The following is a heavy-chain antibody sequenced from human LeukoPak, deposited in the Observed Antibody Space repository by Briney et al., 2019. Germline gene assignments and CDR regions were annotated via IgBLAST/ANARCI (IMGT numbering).Heavy chain of an antibody. D-gene: IGHD2-15*01. CDR2: ISYDGSNK. V-gene: IGHV3-30*03. J-gene: IGHJ6*03. CDR1: GFTFSSYG. Sequence: QPGRSLRLSCAASGFTFSSYGMHWVRQAPGKGLEWVAVISYDGSNKYYADSVKGRFTISRDNSKNTLYLQMNSLRAEDTALYYCARVGFRMVYYMDVWGKGTTVTVSS. CDR3: ARVGFRMVYYMDV.